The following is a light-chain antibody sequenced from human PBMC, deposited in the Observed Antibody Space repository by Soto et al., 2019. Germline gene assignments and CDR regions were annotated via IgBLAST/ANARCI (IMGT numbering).Light chain of an antibody. CDR2: DAS. CDR3: QQRSNWPSFT. J-gene: IGKJ3*01. Sequence: EIVLTQSPATLSLSPGERATLSCRASQSVSSYLAWYQQKPGQAPRLLIYDASNRATGIPARFSGSGSGTDFTLTISSLEPEDFAVYYCQQRSNWPSFTFGPATKVDIK. V-gene: IGKV3-11*01. CDR1: QSVSSY.